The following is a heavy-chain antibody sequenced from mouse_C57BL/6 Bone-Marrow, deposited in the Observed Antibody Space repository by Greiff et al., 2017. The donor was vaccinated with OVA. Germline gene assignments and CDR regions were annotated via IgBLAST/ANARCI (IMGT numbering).Heavy chain of an antibody. CDR1: GFSFTSYG. CDR2: IWGDGCT. Sequence: VQLQESGPGLVAPSQSLSITCTVSGFSFTSYGVSWVRQPPGQGLEWLGVIWGDGCTNYHSALISRLGISKDNSKSQVFVKLNSLHTDDTATYYCAAHYYGSGLFAYWGQGTLVTVSA. CDR3: AAHYYGSGLFAY. J-gene: IGHJ3*01. V-gene: IGHV2-3*01. D-gene: IGHD1-1*01.